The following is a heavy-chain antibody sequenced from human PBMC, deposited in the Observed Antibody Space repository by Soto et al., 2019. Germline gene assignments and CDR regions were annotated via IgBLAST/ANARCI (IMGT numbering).Heavy chain of an antibody. J-gene: IGHJ6*02. CDR2: ISSSSSTI. Sequence: EVQLVESGGGLVQPGGSLRLSCAASGFTFSSYSMNWVRQAPGKGLEWVSYISSSSSTIYYADSVKGRFTISRDNAKNSLYLQMNSLRDEDTAVYYCASQKGSGYGLRLGYYGMDVWGQGTTVTVSS. CDR3: ASQKGSGYGLRLGYYGMDV. D-gene: IGHD6-25*01. CDR1: GFTFSSYS. V-gene: IGHV3-48*02.